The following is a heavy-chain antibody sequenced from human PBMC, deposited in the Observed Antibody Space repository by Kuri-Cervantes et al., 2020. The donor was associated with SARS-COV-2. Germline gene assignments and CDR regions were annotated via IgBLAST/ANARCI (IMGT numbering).Heavy chain of an antibody. D-gene: IGHD2-2*01. Sequence: GESLKISCAASGFTFSSYSMNWVRQAPGKGLEWVSSISSSSSYIYYADSVKGRFTISRDNAKNSLYLQMNSLRAEDTAVYYCARDLGYCSSTSCYEGHYMDVWAKGTTVTVSS. CDR3: ARDLGYCSSTSCYEGHYMDV. J-gene: IGHJ6*03. CDR2: ISSSSSYI. CDR1: GFTFSSYS. V-gene: IGHV3-21*01.